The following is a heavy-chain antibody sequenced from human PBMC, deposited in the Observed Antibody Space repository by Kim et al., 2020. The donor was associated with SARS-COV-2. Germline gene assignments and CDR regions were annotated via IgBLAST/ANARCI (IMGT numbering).Heavy chain of an antibody. CDR3: VRVPPVWPAHYFDL. CDR1: GFTFKSYS. V-gene: IGHV3-7*03. J-gene: IGHJ4*02. CDR2: INYDGSDI. Sequence: GGSLRLSCAGSGFTFKSYSMSWVRQAPGKGLEWVANINYDGSDIHYVDSVKGRFTISRDNAKTSVFLEMNTLRADDTAVYYCVRVPPVWPAHYFDLWGQGTQVTVSS.